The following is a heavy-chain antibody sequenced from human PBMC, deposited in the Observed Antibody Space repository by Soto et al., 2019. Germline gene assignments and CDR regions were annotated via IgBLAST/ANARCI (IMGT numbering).Heavy chain of an antibody. CDR2: IIPIFGTA. Sequence: SVKVSCKASGGTFSSYSISWVRQAPGQGLEWMGGIIPIFGTANYAQKFQGRVTITADESTSTAYMELSSLRSEDTAVYYCASGIIAARPGSYFDFWGQGTLVTVYS. D-gene: IGHD6-6*01. CDR1: GGTFSSYS. J-gene: IGHJ4*02. V-gene: IGHV1-69*13. CDR3: ASGIIAARPGSYFDF.